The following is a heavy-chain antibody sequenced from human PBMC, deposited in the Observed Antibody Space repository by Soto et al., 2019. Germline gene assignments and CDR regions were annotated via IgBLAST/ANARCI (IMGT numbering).Heavy chain of an antibody. J-gene: IGHJ4*02. D-gene: IGHD3-10*01. CDR1: GGSISSYY. Sequence: SETLSLTCTVSGGSISSYYWSWIRQPPGKGLEWIGYIYHNGNTNYNPSLKSRVTQSIDTSKNQFSLRLSSVTAADTAMYYCARELLGMGVFDSWGQGTLVTVSS. V-gene: IGHV4-59*01. CDR3: ARELLGMGVFDS. CDR2: IYHNGNT.